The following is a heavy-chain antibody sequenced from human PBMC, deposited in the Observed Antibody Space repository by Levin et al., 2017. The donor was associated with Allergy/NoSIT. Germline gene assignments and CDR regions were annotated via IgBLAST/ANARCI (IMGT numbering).Heavy chain of an antibody. J-gene: IGHJ4*02. CDR3: ARVDYNFWRGTWGWIDN. V-gene: IGHV5-51*01. Sequence: GESLKISCKGSGYSLGTHATAWVRQMPGKGLEWMGLIYPGDAATTYSPSFEGHVTMSADKSANIAYLEWSSLKASDTATYYCARVDYNFWRGTWGWIDNWGQGTVVSVSS. CDR2: IYPGDAAT. CDR1: GYSLGTHA. D-gene: IGHD3-3*01.